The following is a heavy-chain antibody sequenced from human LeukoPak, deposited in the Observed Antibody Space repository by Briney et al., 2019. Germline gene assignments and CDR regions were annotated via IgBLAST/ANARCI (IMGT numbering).Heavy chain of an antibody. CDR3: ACRGYSYGYYYYYMDV. J-gene: IGHJ6*03. CDR2: IFYSGST. Sequence: PSETLSLTCTVSSGSISTSNYYWGWVRQPPGKALEWIGNIFYSGSTYYSPSLKSRVTISVDTSKNQFSLKLSSVTAADTAVYYCACRGYSYGYYYYYMDVWGKGTTVTVSS. V-gene: IGHV4-39*07. CDR1: SGSISTSNYY. D-gene: IGHD5-18*01.